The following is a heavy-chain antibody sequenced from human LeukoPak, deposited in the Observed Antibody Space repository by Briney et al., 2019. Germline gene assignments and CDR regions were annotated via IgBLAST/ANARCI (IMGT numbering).Heavy chain of an antibody. CDR3: ARETVTTPVPDY. J-gene: IGHJ4*02. CDR2: INPNSGGT. CDR1: GYIFTGYY. D-gene: IGHD4-17*01. Sequence: ASVKVSCKASGYIFTGYYMHWVRQAPGQGLEWMGWINPNSGGTNYAQKFQGRVTMTRDTSISTAYMELSRLRSDDTAVYYCARETVTTPVPDYWGQGTLVTVSS. V-gene: IGHV1-2*02.